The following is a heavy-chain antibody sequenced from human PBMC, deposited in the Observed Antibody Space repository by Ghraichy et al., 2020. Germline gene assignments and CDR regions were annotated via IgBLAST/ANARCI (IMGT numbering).Heavy chain of an antibody. Sequence: SGPTLVKPTQTLTLTCTFSGFSLTTRGMCVSWFRQPPGKALEWLAHIDWDDYKYYSTSLKTSLTISKDTSKNQVVLTMTNVDPVDTGTYYCARMQIAARRFPHKSRGENYGMDVWGHGTTVTVSS. V-gene: IGHV2-70*01. J-gene: IGHJ6*02. CDR3: ARMQIAARRFPHKSRGENYGMDV. CDR1: GFSLTTRGMC. CDR2: IDWDDYK. D-gene: IGHD6-6*01.